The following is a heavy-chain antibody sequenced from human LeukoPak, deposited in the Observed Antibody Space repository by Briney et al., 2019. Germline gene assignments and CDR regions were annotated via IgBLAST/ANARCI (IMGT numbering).Heavy chain of an antibody. CDR2: TYISGDT. Sequence: SETLSLTCSVSGCSVTNTYWSWIRQSPGKGLEVIGYTYISGDTNYNPSLRGRVSISPDTSQSHLTQKMTSVTAGDTAVYYCARTARVFDYWGQGILVTVSS. CDR3: ARTARVFDY. J-gene: IGHJ4*02. CDR1: GCSVTNTY. V-gene: IGHV4-4*09.